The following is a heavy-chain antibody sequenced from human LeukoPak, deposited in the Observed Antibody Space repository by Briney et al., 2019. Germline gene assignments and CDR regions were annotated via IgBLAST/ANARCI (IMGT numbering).Heavy chain of an antibody. CDR3: AKSTIVVVPAAIAENAFDI. D-gene: IGHD2-2*02. J-gene: IGHJ3*02. Sequence: ASVKVSCKASGYTFTSYYMHWVRQAPGQGLEWMGIINPSGGSTSYAQKFQGRVTMTRDTSTSTVYMELTSLRSDDTAVYYCAKSTIVVVPAAIAENAFDIWGQGTMVTVSS. CDR2: INPSGGST. V-gene: IGHV1-46*01. CDR1: GYTFTSYY.